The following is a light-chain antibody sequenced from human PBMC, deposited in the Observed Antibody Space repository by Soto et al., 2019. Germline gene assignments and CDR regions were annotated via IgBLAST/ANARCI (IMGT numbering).Light chain of an antibody. J-gene: IGLJ2*01. CDR1: SSDVGCYHF. V-gene: IGLV2-8*01. Sequence: QSALTQPPSASGPLGQSVTISCTGTSSDVGCYHFVSWYQQHPGKAPKLLIFESYKRPSGVPDLFSGSKSDNTASLTVSGLAAEDDATYHCSSYASTKTFVVFGGGTKVTVL. CDR2: ESY. CDR3: SSYASTKTFVV.